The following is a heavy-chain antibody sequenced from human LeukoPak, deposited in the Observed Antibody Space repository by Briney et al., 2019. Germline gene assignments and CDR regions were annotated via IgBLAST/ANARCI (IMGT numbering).Heavy chain of an antibody. Sequence: SETLSLTCTVSGDSINGFYWNWIRQPPGKGLEWIGYIYYSGNTNYNPSLKSRATMSVDTSTNQFSLKLSSVTAADTAVYYCASSKTPWIQLWFFDIWGQGTMVTVSS. J-gene: IGHJ3*02. CDR2: IYYSGNT. D-gene: IGHD5-18*01. CDR1: GDSINGFY. V-gene: IGHV4-59*01. CDR3: ASSKTPWIQLWFFDI.